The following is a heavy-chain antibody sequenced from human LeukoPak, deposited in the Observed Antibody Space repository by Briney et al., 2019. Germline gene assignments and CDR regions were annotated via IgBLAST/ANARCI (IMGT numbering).Heavy chain of an antibody. V-gene: IGHV3-30*03. D-gene: IGHD5-18*01. J-gene: IGHJ5*02. CDR2: ISYDGSNK. CDR1: GFTFDDYA. CDR3: ATGGYSYGYH. Sequence: PGGSLRLSCAASGFTFDDYAMHWVRQAPGKGLEWVAVISYDGSNKYYADSVKGRFTISRDNSKNTLYLQMNSLRAEDTAVYYCATGGYSYGYHWGQGTLVTVSS.